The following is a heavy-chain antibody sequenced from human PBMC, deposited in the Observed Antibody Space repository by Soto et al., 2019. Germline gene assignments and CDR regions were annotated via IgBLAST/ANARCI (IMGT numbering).Heavy chain of an antibody. V-gene: IGHV3-33*01. D-gene: IGHD4-4*01. J-gene: IGHJ4*02. CDR2: IWYDGSNK. Sequence: PGGSLRLSCAASGFTFSSYGMHWVRQAPGKGLEWVAVIWYDGSNKYYADSVKGRFTISRDNSKNTLYLQMNSLRAEDTAVYYCAREAVTKSFDYWGQGTLVTVSS. CDR1: GFTFSSYG. CDR3: AREAVTKSFDY.